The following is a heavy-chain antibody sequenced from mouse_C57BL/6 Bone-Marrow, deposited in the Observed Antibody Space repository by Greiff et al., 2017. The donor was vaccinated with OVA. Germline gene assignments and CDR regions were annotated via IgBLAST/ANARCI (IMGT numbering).Heavy chain of an antibody. J-gene: IGHJ1*03. CDR1: GYTFTSYW. Sequence: QVQLQQPGAELVMPGASVKLSCKASGYTFTSYWMHWVKQRPGQGLEWIGEIDPSDSYTNYNQKFKGKSTLTVDKSSSTAYMQLSSLTSEDSAVYYCARYGYYWYFDVWGTGTTVTVSS. CDR2: IDPSDSYT. D-gene: IGHD1-1*01. V-gene: IGHV1-69*01. CDR3: ARYGYYWYFDV.